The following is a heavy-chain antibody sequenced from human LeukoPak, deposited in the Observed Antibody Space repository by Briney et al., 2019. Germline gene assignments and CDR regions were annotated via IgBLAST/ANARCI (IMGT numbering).Heavy chain of an antibody. CDR1: GYSFSGYY. CDR3: ARATNGGNTIDY. Sequence: GASVTVSCKASGYSFSGYYLHWVRQAPGQGPEWMGWIDPKRDPKRGGTNYAQKFQVRVSMTRDTSTSTVYMELSSLSSDDTAVYYCARATNGGNTIDYWGQGTLVTVSS. J-gene: IGHJ4*02. V-gene: IGHV1-2*02. CDR2: IDPKRDPKRGGT. D-gene: IGHD6-25*01.